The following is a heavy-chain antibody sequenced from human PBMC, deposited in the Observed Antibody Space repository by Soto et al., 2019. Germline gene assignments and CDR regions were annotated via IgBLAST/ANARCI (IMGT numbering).Heavy chain of an antibody. CDR1: GFTFRSYS. CDR3: GGYSGDGIWS. D-gene: IGHD1-26*01. J-gene: IGHJ5*02. Sequence: EVQLVESGGGLVQPGGSRRLSCAASGFTFRSYSMHWVRQPPGKGLEYVSAISSNGGTTSYANSVKGRFTISRDNSKNMLYLQMGSLRAEDMTVYYCGGYSGDGIWSWGQGTLVTVSS. V-gene: IGHV3-64*01. CDR2: ISSNGGTT.